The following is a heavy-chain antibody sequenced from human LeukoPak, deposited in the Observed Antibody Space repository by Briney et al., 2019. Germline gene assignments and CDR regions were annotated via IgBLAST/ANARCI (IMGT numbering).Heavy chain of an antibody. Sequence: GGSLRLSCAASGFTFSSYAMSWVRQAPGKGLEWVSAISGSGGSTYYADSVKGRFTISRDNSKNTLYLQMNSLRAEDTAVYYCGKDSGLTYIAVGGYFDYWGQGTLVTVSS. D-gene: IGHD6-19*01. CDR3: GKDSGLTYIAVGGYFDY. V-gene: IGHV3-23*01. J-gene: IGHJ4*02. CDR2: ISGSGGST. CDR1: GFTFSSYA.